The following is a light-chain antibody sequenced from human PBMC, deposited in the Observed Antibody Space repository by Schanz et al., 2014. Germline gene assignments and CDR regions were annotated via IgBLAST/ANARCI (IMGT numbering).Light chain of an antibody. CDR3: SSYAGNNKLL. CDR2: DVT. J-gene: IGLJ2*01. V-gene: IGLV2-14*03. CDR1: SSDIGNYNY. Sequence: QSVLTQPASVSGSPGQSITISCTGTSSDIGNYNYVSWYQQHPGKAPKLIIYDVTNRPSGVSNRFSGSKSGNTASLTISGLQAVDEADYYCSSYAGNNKLLFGGGTKLTVL.